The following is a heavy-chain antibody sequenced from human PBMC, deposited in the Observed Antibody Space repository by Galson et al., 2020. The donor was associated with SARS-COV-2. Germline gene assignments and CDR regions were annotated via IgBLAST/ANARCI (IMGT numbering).Heavy chain of an antibody. J-gene: IGHJ5*02. CDR2: IVPFFGST. Sequence: SVKVSCKASGGTFSSYTVSWVRQAPGQGLEWMGGIVPFFGSTNYAQKFQGRVTITADESTSTAYMELSNLRSEDTAVYYCARGSSTGGYTSWFDTWGQGTLVTVSA. CDR3: ARGSSTGGYTSWFDT. CDR1: GGTFSSYT. D-gene: IGHD3-16*02. V-gene: IGHV1-69*13.